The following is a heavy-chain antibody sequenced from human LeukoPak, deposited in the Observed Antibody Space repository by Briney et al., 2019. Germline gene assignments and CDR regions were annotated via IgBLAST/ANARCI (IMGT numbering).Heavy chain of an antibody. D-gene: IGHD3-10*01. CDR1: GFTFGDYS. V-gene: IGHV3-48*03. J-gene: IGHJ4*02. CDR2: ISPSGSTI. Sequence: GGSLRLSCTASGFTFGDYSMSWVRQAPGKGLEWVSYISPSGSTIYYADSVKGRFTISRDNAKNSLFLQMNSLRAEDTSVYYCARESGTRNCFDYWGQGTLVTVSS. CDR3: ARESGTRNCFDY.